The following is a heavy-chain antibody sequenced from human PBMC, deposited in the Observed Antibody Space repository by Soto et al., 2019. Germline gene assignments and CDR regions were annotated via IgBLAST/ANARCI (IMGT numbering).Heavy chain of an antibody. V-gene: IGHV4-30-2*01. J-gene: IGHJ5*02. CDR3: ARVPDR. CDR1: GGSLRSGVYS. CDR2: IYHSGST. D-gene: IGHD2-2*01. Sequence: PSETLSPTRAVSGGSLRSGVYSRSWIRQPPGKGLEWIGYIYHSGSTYYNPSLKSRVTISVDRSKNQFSLKLSSVTAADTAVYYCARVPDRWGQGTLVTVS.